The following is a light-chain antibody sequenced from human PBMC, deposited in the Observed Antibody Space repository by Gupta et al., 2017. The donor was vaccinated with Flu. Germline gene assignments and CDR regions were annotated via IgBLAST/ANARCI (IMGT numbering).Light chain of an antibody. V-gene: IGKV2-28*01. CDR1: QRLLRSNGYNS. CDR3: WHTRQNPPWT. Sequence: GMTQPPLSLPVIPGEPASISCRSTQRLLRSNGYNSVDGCLQRSGQSPSLMISFGSNRVSGVADRICGGGWARHFSLNTSSGEEEDVGGYYYWHTRQNPPWTFGQGTKVEIK. J-gene: IGKJ1*01. CDR2: FGS.